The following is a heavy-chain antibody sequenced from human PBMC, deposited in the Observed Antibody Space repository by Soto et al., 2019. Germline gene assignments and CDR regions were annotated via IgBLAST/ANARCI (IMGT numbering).Heavy chain of an antibody. Sequence: QVQRVESGGGVVQPGRSLRLSCAASGFTFSSYAMHWVRQAPGKGLEWVAVISYDGSNKYYADSVKGRFTISRDNSKNTLDLQMNSLIAEDTAVYYCARGSHDYGDQEYLQHWGQGTLVTVSS. CDR1: GFTFSSYA. CDR3: ARGSHDYGDQEYLQH. CDR2: ISYDGSNK. J-gene: IGHJ1*01. V-gene: IGHV3-30-3*01. D-gene: IGHD4-17*01.